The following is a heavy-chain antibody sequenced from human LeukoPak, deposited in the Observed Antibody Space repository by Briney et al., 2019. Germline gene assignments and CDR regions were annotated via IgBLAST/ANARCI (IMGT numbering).Heavy chain of an antibody. D-gene: IGHD3-3*01. J-gene: IGHJ4*02. Sequence: PGGSLRLSCATSGFTFSSYGMHWVRQAPGKGLEWVAFIRYDGSNKYYADSVKGRFTISRDNSKNTLYLQVNSLRAEDTAVYYCAKDLQFYYFDYWGQGTLVTVSS. V-gene: IGHV3-30*02. CDR1: GFTFSSYG. CDR2: IRYDGSNK. CDR3: AKDLQFYYFDY.